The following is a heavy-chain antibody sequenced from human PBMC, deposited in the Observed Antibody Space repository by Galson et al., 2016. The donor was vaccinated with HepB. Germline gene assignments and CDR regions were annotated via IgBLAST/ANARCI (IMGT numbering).Heavy chain of an antibody. CDR1: GFTFSSYN. V-gene: IGHV3-21*01. J-gene: IGHJ6*02. CDR2: ISRSNGFI. Sequence: SLRLSCAASGFTFSSYNMNWVRQAPGKGLEWVSSISRSNGFIYYADSVKGRFTISRDNAKNSLHLQMNSLRADDTAVYFCARDRDSRYYYSYHGMDVWGQGTTVTVSS. D-gene: IGHD3-22*01. CDR3: ARDRDSRYYYSYHGMDV.